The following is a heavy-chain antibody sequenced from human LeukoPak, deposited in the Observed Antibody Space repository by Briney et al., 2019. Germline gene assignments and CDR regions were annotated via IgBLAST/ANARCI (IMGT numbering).Heavy chain of an antibody. CDR2: ISGSGGST. D-gene: IGHD6-13*01. Sequence: PGGSLRLSCAASGFTFSSYAMSWVRQAPGQGLEWVSAISGSGGSTYYADSVKGRFTISRDNSKNTLYLQMNSLRAEDTAVYYCAKVSIAAAGTGYYYGMDVWGQGNTVTVSS. CDR3: AKVSIAAAGTGYYYGMDV. CDR1: GFTFSSYA. J-gene: IGHJ6*02. V-gene: IGHV3-23*01.